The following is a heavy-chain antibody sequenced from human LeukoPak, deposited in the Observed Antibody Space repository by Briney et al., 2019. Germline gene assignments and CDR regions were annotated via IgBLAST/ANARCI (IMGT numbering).Heavy chain of an antibody. V-gene: IGHV5-51*01. D-gene: IGHD2-2*01. J-gene: IGHJ3*02. CDR2: IYPGDSDT. CDR3: ARLLGYCSSTSCSGAFDI. CDR1: GYSFTSYW. Sequence: RGESLKISCKGSGYSFTSYWIGWVRQMPGKGLEWMGIIYPGDSDTRYSPSFQGQVTISADKSISTAYLQWSSLKASDTAMYYCARLLGYCSSTSCSGAFDIWGQGTMVTVSS.